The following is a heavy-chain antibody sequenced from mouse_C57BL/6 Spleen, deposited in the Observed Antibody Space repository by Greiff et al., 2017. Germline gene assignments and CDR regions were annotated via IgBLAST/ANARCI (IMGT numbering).Heavy chain of an antibody. Sequence: QVQLQQPGAELVKPGASVKLSCKASGYTFTSYWMQWVKQRPGQGLEWIGEIDPSDSYTNYNQKFKGKATLTVDTSSSTAYMQLSSLTSEDSAVYYCARGLYDGSSYWYFDVWGTGTTVTVSS. J-gene: IGHJ1*03. CDR2: IDPSDSYT. V-gene: IGHV1-50*01. CDR3: ARGLYDGSSYWYFDV. CDR1: GYTFTSYW. D-gene: IGHD1-1*01.